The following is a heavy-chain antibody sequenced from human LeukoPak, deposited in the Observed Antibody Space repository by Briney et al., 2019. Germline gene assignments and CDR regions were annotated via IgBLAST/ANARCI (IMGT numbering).Heavy chain of an antibody. Sequence: GGSLRLSCAASGFTFSSYSMNWVRQAPGKGLEWVSSISSSSSYIYYADSVKGRFTISRDNAKNSLYLQMNSLRGEDTAVYYCARVGWELAYFDYWGQGTLVTVSS. D-gene: IGHD1-26*01. CDR2: ISSSSSYI. J-gene: IGHJ4*02. V-gene: IGHV3-21*01. CDR1: GFTFSSYS. CDR3: ARVGWELAYFDY.